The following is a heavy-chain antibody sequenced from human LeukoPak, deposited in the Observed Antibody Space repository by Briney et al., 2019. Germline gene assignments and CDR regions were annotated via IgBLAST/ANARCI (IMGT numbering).Heavy chain of an antibody. CDR3: ARGYSSSWYGLAVAGHFDY. V-gene: IGHV4-39*01. Sequence: SETLSLTCTVSGGSISSSSYYWGWIRQPPGKGLVWIGSIYYSGSTYYNPSLKSRVTISVDTSKNQFSLKLSSVTAADTAVYYCARGYSSSWYGLAVAGHFDYWGQGTLVTVSS. D-gene: IGHD6-13*01. J-gene: IGHJ4*02. CDR1: GGSISSSSYY. CDR2: IYYSGST.